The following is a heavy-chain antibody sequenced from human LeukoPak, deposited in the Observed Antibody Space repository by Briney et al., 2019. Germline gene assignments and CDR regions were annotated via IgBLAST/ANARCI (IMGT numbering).Heavy chain of an antibody. CDR3: ARGSSYGPCYYYYGMDV. D-gene: IGHD5-18*01. J-gene: IGHJ6*02. V-gene: IGHV4-30-2*01. CDR2: IYHSGST. CDR1: GGSISSGGYS. Sequence: PSQTLSLTCAVSGGSISSGGYSWSWIRQPPGKGLEWIGYIYHSGSTYYNPSLKSRVTISVDRSKNQFSLKLSSVTAADTAVYYCARGSSYGPCYYYYGMDVWGQGTTVTVSS.